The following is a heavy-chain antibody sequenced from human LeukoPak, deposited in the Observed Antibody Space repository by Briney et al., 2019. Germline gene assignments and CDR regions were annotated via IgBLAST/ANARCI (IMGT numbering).Heavy chain of an antibody. Sequence: AGGSLRLSCAASGFTFSSYAMSWVRQAPGKGLEWVSYISASGNTIYYADSVKGRFTISRDNAKNSLYLQMSSLRDEDTAVYYCATDSTGGYSPIDWGQGTLVTVSS. CDR1: GFTFSSYA. CDR2: ISASGNTI. D-gene: IGHD2-8*02. CDR3: ATDSTGGYSPID. J-gene: IGHJ4*02. V-gene: IGHV3-48*02.